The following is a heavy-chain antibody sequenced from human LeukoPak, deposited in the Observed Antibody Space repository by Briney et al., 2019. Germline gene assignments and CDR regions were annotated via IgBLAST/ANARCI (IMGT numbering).Heavy chain of an antibody. CDR1: GGSISSSSYY. D-gene: IGHD3-22*01. J-gene: IGHJ4*02. V-gene: IGHV4-39*07. CDR2: IYYSGST. Sequence: SETLSLTCTVSGGSISSSSYYWGWIRQPPGKGLEWIGSIYYSGSTYYNPSLKSRVTISVDTSKNQFSLKLSSVTAADTAVYYCASYNYYDSSGYNSGFDYWGQGTLVTVSS. CDR3: ASYNYYDSSGYNSGFDY.